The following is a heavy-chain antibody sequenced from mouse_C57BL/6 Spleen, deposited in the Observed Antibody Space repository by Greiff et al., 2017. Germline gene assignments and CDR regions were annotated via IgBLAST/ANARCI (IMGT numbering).Heavy chain of an antibody. CDR1: GFTFSSYA. CDR3: AREGGNDAMDY. CDR2: ISDGGSYT. J-gene: IGHJ4*01. V-gene: IGHV5-4*01. Sequence: EVKLVESGGGLVKPGGSLKLSCAASGFTFSSYAMSWVRQTPEKRLEWVATISDGGSYTYYPDNVKGRFTISRDNAKNNLYLQMSHLKSEDTAMYYCAREGGNDAMDYWGQGTSVTVSS.